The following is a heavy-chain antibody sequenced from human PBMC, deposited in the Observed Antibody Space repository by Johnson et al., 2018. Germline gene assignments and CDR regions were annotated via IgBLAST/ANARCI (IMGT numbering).Heavy chain of an antibody. CDR3: ATGAISGVIYREFFQH. CDR2: TSNDEGIK. J-gene: IGHJ1*01. Sequence: QVQLVESGGGVVQPGRSLRLSCSASGFSFSNYVMHWVRQAPGTGLEWVAVTSNDEGIKYYVDSVKGRFTISRDNSKGTLSLQINSLRAEDTAVYYCATGAISGVIYREFFQHWGQGTLVTVSS. D-gene: IGHD3-10*01. V-gene: IGHV3-30*03. CDR1: GFSFSNYV.